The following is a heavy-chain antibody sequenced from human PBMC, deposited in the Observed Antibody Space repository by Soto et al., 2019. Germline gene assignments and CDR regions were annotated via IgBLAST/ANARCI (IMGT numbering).Heavy chain of an antibody. J-gene: IGHJ4*02. CDR3: ATSYGSGSSPFDY. CDR2: VNPILAMS. CDR1: GDTFSFYT. V-gene: IGHV1-69*02. D-gene: IGHD3-10*01. Sequence: QVQLVQSGAEVKKPGSSVKVSCKASGDTFSFYTLNWIRQAPGQGFEWVGRVNPILAMSSSAHTFQGRVSMFADKSTGTAYMELRSLRSDATAVYYCATSYGSGSSPFDYWGQGTLVTVSS.